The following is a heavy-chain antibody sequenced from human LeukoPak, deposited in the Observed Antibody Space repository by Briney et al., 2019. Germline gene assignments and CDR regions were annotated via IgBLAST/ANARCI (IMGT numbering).Heavy chain of an antibody. CDR3: AKDRWVLNIVVVPALDY. CDR1: GFTVSSNY. CDR2: IYSGGST. Sequence: GGSLRLSCAASGFTVSSNYMSWVRQAPGKGLEWVSVIYSGGSTYYADSVKGRFTISRDNSKNTLYLQMNSLRAEDTAVYYCAKDRWVLNIVVVPALDYWGQGTLVTVSS. J-gene: IGHJ4*02. D-gene: IGHD2-2*01. V-gene: IGHV3-53*05.